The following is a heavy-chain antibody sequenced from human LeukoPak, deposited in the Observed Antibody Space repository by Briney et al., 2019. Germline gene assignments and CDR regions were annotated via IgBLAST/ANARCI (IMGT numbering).Heavy chain of an antibody. J-gene: IGHJ4*02. V-gene: IGHV4-38-2*02. CDR1: GYSISRGYS. CDR3: PREDSYNSGGYYLDY. D-gene: IGHD3-22*01. Sequence: SETLSLTCTVSGYSISRGYSWGWIRQPPGKGLEWIGNIYHSGSTNYSPSLKSRVTISVDTSKNQFSLKLSSVTAADTAVYFCPREDSYNSGGYYLDYWGQGTLVTVSS. CDR2: IYHSGST.